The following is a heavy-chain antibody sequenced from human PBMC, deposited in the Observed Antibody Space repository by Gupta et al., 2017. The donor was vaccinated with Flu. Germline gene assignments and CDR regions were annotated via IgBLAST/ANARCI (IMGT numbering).Heavy chain of an antibody. CDR2: IDPSGGGT. V-gene: IGHV1-46*02. Sequence: QVQLVQSGAEVVKPGASVKVSCQASWYTFNPYYIHWVRRAPGQGFEWMGVIDPSGGGTTYAQKFQGRVTMTKDTSIRTVYMEVSGLTSEDTAVYHCARDLARRGDFWGQGTLVAVSS. D-gene: IGHD1-14*01. J-gene: IGHJ4*02. CDR3: ARDLARRGDF. CDR1: WYTFNPYY.